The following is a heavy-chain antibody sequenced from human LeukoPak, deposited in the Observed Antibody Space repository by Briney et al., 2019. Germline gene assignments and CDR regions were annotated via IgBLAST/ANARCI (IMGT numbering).Heavy chain of an antibody. Sequence: ASVKVSCKASGYTFTGYYMHWVRQAPGQGLEWMGWISAYNGNTNYAQKLQGRVTMTTDTSTSTAYMELRSLRSDDTAVYYCARDLRYYYDSSGYPKSYYFDYWGQGTLVTVSS. CDR1: GYTFTGYY. V-gene: IGHV1-18*04. CDR3: ARDLRYYYDSSGYPKSYYFDY. J-gene: IGHJ4*02. CDR2: ISAYNGNT. D-gene: IGHD3-22*01.